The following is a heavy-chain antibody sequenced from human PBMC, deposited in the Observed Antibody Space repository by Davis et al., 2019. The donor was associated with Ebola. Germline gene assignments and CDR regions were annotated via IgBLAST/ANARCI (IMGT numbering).Heavy chain of an antibody. D-gene: IGHD4-17*01. CDR3: AASAGTVGKFDY. V-gene: IGHV1-58*01. J-gene: IGHJ4*01. Sequence: AASVKVSCKASGFTFSSSAVQWVRQARGQRLEWIGWIVVGSGNTNYAQKFQGRVSIARDVSTSTSYLDLSNLGSEDTAVYSCAASAGTVGKFDYWGQGTLVTVSS. CDR2: IVVGSGNT. CDR1: GFTFSSSA.